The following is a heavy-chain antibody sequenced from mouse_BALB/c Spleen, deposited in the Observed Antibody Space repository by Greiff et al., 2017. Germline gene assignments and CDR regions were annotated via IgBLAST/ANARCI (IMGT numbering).Heavy chain of an antibody. D-gene: IGHD2-4*01. CDR3: ARGGLRPLYFDY. CDR1: GFTFSSYA. J-gene: IGHJ2*01. V-gene: IGHV5-6-5*01. CDR2: ISSGGST. Sequence: EVQGVESGGGLVKPGGSLKLSCAASGFTFSSYAMSWVRQTPEKRLEWVASISSGGSTYYPDSVKGRFTISRDNARNILYLQMSSLRSEDTAMYYCARGGLRPLYFDYWGQGTTLTVSS.